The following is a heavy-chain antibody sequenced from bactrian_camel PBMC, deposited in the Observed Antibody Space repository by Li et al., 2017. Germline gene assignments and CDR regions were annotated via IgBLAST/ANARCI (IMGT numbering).Heavy chain of an antibody. Sequence: DVQLVESGGGSVQAGGSLRLSCGAASKNTYSCMGWFRQAPGQEREGVAVIDLRSGGTLYADSVRGRFTISLDSAKTTVYLQMDSLVPEDTAMYYCAAGRLHEGGDNLMPAKYHHWGQGTQVTVS. CDR2: IDLRSGGT. V-gene: IGHV3S31*01. J-gene: IGHJ4*01. CDR3: AAGRLHEGGDNLMPAKYHH. CDR1: KNTYSC. D-gene: IGHD1*01.